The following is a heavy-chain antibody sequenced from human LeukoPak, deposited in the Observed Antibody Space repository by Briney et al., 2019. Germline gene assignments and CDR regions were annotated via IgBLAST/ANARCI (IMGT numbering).Heavy chain of an antibody. CDR3: AKVAGQWLVRGDAFDI. V-gene: IGHV3-23*01. CDR2: ICGSGDNT. J-gene: IGHJ3*02. D-gene: IGHD6-19*01. Sequence: PGGSLRLSCAASGFTFSSYGMHWVRQAPGKGLEWVSTICGSGDNTYYADSVKGRFSISRDNSKNTLYLQMNSLRAEDTAVYYCAKVAGQWLVRGDAFDIWGQGTKVTVSS. CDR1: GFTFSSYG.